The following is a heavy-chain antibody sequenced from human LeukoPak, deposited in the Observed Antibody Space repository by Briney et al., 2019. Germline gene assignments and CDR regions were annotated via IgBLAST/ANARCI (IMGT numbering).Heavy chain of an antibody. D-gene: IGHD2-2*01. CDR3: ARVEYCSSTSCPWDY. CDR1: GFTFSSYS. J-gene: IGHJ4*02. CDR2: ISSSSSYI. Sequence: GGSLRLSCAASGFTFSSYSMNWVRQAPGKGLEWVSSISSSSSYIYYADSVKGRFTISRDNAKNSLYLQMNSLRAEDTAVYYCARVEYCSSTSCPWDYRGQGTLVTVSS. V-gene: IGHV3-21*01.